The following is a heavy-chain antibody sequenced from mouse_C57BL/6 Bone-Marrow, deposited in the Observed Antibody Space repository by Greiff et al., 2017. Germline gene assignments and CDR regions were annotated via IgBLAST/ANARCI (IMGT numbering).Heavy chain of an antibody. Sequence: QVQLQQSGAELVMPGASVKLSCKASGYTFTSYWMHWVKQRPGQGLEWIGEIDPSDSYTNYNQKFKGKSTLTVDKSSSTAYMQLSSLTSEDSAVYYCARGRLRRRRYAMDYWGQGTSVTVSS. J-gene: IGHJ4*01. CDR1: GYTFTSYW. D-gene: IGHD2-4*01. V-gene: IGHV1-69*01. CDR3: ARGRLRRRRYAMDY. CDR2: IDPSDSYT.